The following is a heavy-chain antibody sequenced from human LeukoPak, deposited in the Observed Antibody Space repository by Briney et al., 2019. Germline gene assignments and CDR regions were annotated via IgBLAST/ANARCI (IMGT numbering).Heavy chain of an antibody. D-gene: IGHD6-19*01. CDR2: IRYDGSNK. CDR3: PEQWGLPY. V-gene: IGHV3-30*02. Sequence: PGRSLRLSCAASGFTFSSYGMHWVREAPGKGLEWVAFIRYDGSNKYYADSVKGRFTISRDNSKNTLYLQMNSLRAVNAAVYFCPEQWGLPYWGQRSLVTVSS. J-gene: IGHJ4*02. CDR1: GFTFSSYG.